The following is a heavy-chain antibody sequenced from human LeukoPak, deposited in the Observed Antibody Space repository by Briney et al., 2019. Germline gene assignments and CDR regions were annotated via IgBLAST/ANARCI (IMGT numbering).Heavy chain of an antibody. J-gene: IGHJ4*02. CDR2: ISYGGNTK. Sequence: GGSLRLSCAASGFTFSSSAMHWVRQAPGKGLEWVAVISYGGNTKYYADSVKGRFTISRDNSKNTLYLQMNSLRVEDTAVYYCARGGTMSSGFYSYFDYWGQGTLVTVSS. CDR1: GFTFSSSA. CDR3: ARGGTMSSGFYSYFDY. V-gene: IGHV3-30*03. D-gene: IGHD6-19*01.